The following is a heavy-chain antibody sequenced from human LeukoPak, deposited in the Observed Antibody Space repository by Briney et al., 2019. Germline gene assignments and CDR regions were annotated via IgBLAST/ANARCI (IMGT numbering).Heavy chain of an antibody. V-gene: IGHV3-30*14. Sequence: GGSLRLSCAASGFTFSSYAMHWVRQAPGKGLEWVAVISYDGSNKYFADSVKGRFTISRFNSKNTLYLQMNSLRVEDTAVYYCARERTTTVVRYGMDVWGQGTTVTVSS. J-gene: IGHJ6*02. CDR2: ISYDGSNK. D-gene: IGHD4-23*01. CDR3: ARERTTTVVRYGMDV. CDR1: GFTFSSYA.